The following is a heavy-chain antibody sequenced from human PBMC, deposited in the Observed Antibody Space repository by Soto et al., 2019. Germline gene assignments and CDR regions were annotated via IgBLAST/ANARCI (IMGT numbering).Heavy chain of an antibody. D-gene: IGHD1-7*01. J-gene: IGHJ6*02. CDR3: ARSQLELTYYYYGMDV. CDR1: GFTFSSYA. V-gene: IGHV3-30-3*01. Sequence: VGSLRLSCAASGFTFSSYAMHWVRQAPGKGLEWVAVISYDGSNKYYADSVKGRFTISRDNSKNTLYLQMNSLRAEDTAVYYCARSQLELTYYYYGMDVWGQGTTVTVSS. CDR2: ISYDGSNK.